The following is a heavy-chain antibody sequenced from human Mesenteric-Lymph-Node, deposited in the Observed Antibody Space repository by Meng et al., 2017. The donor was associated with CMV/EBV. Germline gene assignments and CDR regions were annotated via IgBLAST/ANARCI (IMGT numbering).Heavy chain of an antibody. CDR2: ISTDGGNT. D-gene: IGHD2-2*02. J-gene: IGHJ4*02. Sequence: GESLKISCAASGFTFSSYSVYWVRQAPGKGLEYVSGISTDGGNTYYADSVKGRFSISRDNSKNTVYLQMGSLRPEDMAVYYCASGTHCSSTTCYNYWGQGTLVTVSS. CDR1: GFTFSSYS. V-gene: IGHV3-64*02. CDR3: ASGTHCSSTTCYNY.